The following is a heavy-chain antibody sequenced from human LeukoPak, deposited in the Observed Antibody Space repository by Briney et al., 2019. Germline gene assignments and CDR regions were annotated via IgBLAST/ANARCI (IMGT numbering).Heavy chain of an antibody. CDR3: ARATGTWGHDGFDI. CDR2: ISGSSSNT. D-gene: IGHD3-9*01. Sequence: GASVKVSCKAYGYTVMSHGISWVRQAPGQGLEWMGWISGSSSNTNYAQRLQGRVTMTTDTSTTTAYMELRSLRSDDTAVYYCARATGTWGHDGFDIWGQGTMVTVSS. J-gene: IGHJ3*02. V-gene: IGHV1-18*01. CDR1: GYTVMSHG.